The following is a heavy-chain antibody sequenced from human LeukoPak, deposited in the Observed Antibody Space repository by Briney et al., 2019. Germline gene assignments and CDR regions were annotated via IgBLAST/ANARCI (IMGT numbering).Heavy chain of an antibody. V-gene: IGHV4-30-4*01. CDR3: AREQLDGSRYFDY. CDR1: GGSISGGDFY. CDR2: IYYSGST. Sequence: SETLSLTCTVSGGSISGGDFYWSWIRQSPGRGLEWIGYIYYSGSTYYNPSLKSRVTISVDTSKNQFSLNLSSVTAADTAMYYCAREQLDGSRYFDYWGQGTLVTVSS. D-gene: IGHD6-6*01. J-gene: IGHJ4*02.